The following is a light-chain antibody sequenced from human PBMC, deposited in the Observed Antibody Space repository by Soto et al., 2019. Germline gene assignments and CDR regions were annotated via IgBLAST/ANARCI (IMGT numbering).Light chain of an antibody. J-gene: IGKJ4*01. V-gene: IGKV3-20*01. CDR2: GAS. CDR1: QSASGSY. Sequence: EIVLTQSPGSLSLSPGERATLSCRASQSASGSYIAWYQQRPGQAPRLLIYGASSRATGIPDRFSGGGSETDFTLTISRLESEDSAVYYCQQYGISPFTFGGGTKVDIK. CDR3: QQYGISPFT.